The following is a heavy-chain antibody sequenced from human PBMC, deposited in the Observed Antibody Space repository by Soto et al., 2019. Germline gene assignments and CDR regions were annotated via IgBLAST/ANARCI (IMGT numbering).Heavy chain of an antibody. CDR1: GYTFTIYY. CDR2: INPSGGST. J-gene: IGHJ4*02. Sequence: SLRVYCRASGYTFTIYYMHWVRPAPGQGLEWMGIINPSGGSTSYAQKFQGRVTMTRDTSTSTVYMELSSLRSEDTAVYYCARDPKDIVLMVYAIGGYYFDYWGQGTLVTVSS. D-gene: IGHD2-8*01. V-gene: IGHV1-46*01. CDR3: ARDPKDIVLMVYAIGGYYFDY.